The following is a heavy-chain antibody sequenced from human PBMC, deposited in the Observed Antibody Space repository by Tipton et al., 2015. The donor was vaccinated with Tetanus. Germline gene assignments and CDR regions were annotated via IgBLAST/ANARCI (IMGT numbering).Heavy chain of an antibody. CDR2: IYYSGNT. J-gene: IGHJ3*02. CDR3: ARDVWRYYDSSGYQDHDAFDI. CDR1: GDSISFYY. V-gene: IGHV4-59*12. D-gene: IGHD3-22*01. Sequence: LRLSCTVSGDSISFYYWSWIRQPPGKGLEWIGYIYYSGNTKYNPSLKSRVTMSVDTSKNQFSLNLSSVTAADTAVYYCARDVWRYYDSSGYQDHDAFDIWGQGTMVTVSS.